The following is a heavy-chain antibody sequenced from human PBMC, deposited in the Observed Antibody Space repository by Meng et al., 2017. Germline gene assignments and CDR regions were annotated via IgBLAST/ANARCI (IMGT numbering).Heavy chain of an antibody. CDR2: INHSGST. Sequence: SETLSLTCAVYGGSFSGYYWSWIRQPPGKGLEWIGEINHSGSTNYNPSLKSRVTISVDTSKNQFSLKLSSVTAADTAVYYCARGLITTDGMDVWSQGTTVTVSS. CDR1: GGSFSGYY. D-gene: IGHD1-26*01. V-gene: IGHV4-34*01. J-gene: IGHJ6*02. CDR3: ARGLITTDGMDV.